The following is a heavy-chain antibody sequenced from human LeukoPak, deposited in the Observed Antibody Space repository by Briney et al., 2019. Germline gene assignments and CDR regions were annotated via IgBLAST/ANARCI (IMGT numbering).Heavy chain of an antibody. CDR1: GFTFSDYG. J-gene: IGHJ4*02. CDR2: ISGSGDGT. V-gene: IGHV3-23*01. Sequence: GGTLRLSCAASGFTFSDYGMSWVRQAPGKGLEWVSAISGSGDGTYYADSVRGRFTISRDNSENTLYLQMNSLRAEDTAIYYCAKGVYSGTYYSDYWGQGTLVTVSS. CDR3: AKGVYSGTYYSDY. D-gene: IGHD1-26*01.